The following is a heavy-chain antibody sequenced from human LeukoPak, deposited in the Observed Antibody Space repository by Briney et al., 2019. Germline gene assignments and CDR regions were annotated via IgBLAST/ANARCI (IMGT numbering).Heavy chain of an antibody. Sequence: ASETLSLTCTVSGGSIRNYFWNWLRQPPGKGLEWIGYIYFGGTTYYNPSLKSRVTISVDTSKNQFSLKLSSVTAADTAVYYCARADYGGNSAAFDIWGQGTMVTVSS. CDR2: IYFGGTT. CDR1: GGSIRNYF. V-gene: IGHV4-59*01. CDR3: ARADYGGNSAAFDI. D-gene: IGHD4-23*01. J-gene: IGHJ3*02.